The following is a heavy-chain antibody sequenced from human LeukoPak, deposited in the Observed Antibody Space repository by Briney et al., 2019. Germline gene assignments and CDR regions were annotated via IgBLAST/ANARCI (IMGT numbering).Heavy chain of an antibody. J-gene: IGHJ4*02. Sequence: PGGSLRLSCAASGFTFSGYNMHWVRQAPGKGLEWVALISYDGSNKYYADSVRGRFTISRDNSEDTLHLQMNSLRVDDTAVYYCAKAIAVAGTIEVFDQWGQGILVTVSS. CDR1: GFTFSGYN. CDR3: AKAIAVAGTIEVFDQ. CDR2: ISYDGSNK. D-gene: IGHD6-19*01. V-gene: IGHV3-30*18.